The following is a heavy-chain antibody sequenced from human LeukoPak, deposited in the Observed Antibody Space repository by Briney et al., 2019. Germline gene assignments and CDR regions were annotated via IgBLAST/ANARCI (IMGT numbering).Heavy chain of an antibody. V-gene: IGHV4-59*01. J-gene: IGHJ3*02. CDR3: ARDLNYYDSSGYGEAAFDI. Sequence: SETLSLTCTVSGGSISSDYWSWIRQPPGKGLEWMGYIRYSGSANYNPSLKSRVTISGDTSKNQFSLKLSSVTAADTAVYYCARDLNYYDSSGYGEAAFDIWGQGTMVTVSS. D-gene: IGHD3-22*01. CDR1: GGSISSDY. CDR2: IRYSGSA.